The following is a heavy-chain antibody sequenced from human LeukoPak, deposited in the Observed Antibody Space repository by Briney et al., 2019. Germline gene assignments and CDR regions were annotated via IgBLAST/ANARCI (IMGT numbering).Heavy chain of an antibody. CDR2: ISKDGSTS. V-gene: IGHV3-74*01. CDR3: ARDYYMGIVDQ. CDR1: GFTFRSYA. J-gene: IGHJ5*02. Sequence: GGSLRLSCAASGFTFRSYAMHWVRQAPGKGLVWVSVISKDGSTSIYADSVRGRLTISRDNAKNTLYLQMNSLRVEDTSVYYCARDYYMGIVDQWGQGTRVTVSS. D-gene: IGHD3-22*01.